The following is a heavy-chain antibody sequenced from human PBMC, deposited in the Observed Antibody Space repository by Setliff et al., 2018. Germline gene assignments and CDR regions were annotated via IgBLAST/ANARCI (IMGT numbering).Heavy chain of an antibody. J-gene: IGHJ4*02. CDR2: IYYSGST. CDR1: GGSISSSSYY. Sequence: SETLSLTCTVSGGSISSSSYYWGWIRQPPGKGLEWIGSIYYSGSTYYNPSLKSRVTISVDTSKNQFSLKPSSVTAADTAVYYCARRATYYNFWSGYYDYWGQGTLVTVS. D-gene: IGHD3-3*01. CDR3: ARRATYYNFWSGYYDY. V-gene: IGHV4-39*07.